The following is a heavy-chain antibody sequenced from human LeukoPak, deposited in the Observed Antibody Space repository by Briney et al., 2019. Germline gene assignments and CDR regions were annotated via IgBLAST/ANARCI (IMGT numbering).Heavy chain of an antibody. CDR3: VRDGYCSDGGCYAASDI. D-gene: IGHD2-15*01. CDR2: ISSSGSST. CDR1: GFTFSSYE. Sequence: GGSLRLSCAASGFTFSSYEMNWVRQAPGKGLECVSYISSSGSSTYYADSVKGRFTISRDNAKNSLHLQMNTVRAEDTAVYYCVRDGYCSDGGCYAASDIWGQGTKVTVSS. V-gene: IGHV3-48*03. J-gene: IGHJ3*02.